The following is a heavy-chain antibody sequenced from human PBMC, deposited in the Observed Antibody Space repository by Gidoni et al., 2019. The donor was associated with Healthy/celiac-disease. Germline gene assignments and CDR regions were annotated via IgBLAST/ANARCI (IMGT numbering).Heavy chain of an antibody. CDR3: ARDLIRRGFDL. Sequence: EVQLVESGGGLVQPGGSLRLSCAASGFTFSSYWMHWVRQAPGTWLVWVSRINSDGSSTSYADAGKGRFTISRDNAKNTLYLQMKSLRAEDTAVYYCARDLIRRGFDLWGRGTLVTVSS. CDR2: INSDGSST. J-gene: IGHJ2*01. D-gene: IGHD2-8*01. V-gene: IGHV3-74*01. CDR1: GFTFSSYW.